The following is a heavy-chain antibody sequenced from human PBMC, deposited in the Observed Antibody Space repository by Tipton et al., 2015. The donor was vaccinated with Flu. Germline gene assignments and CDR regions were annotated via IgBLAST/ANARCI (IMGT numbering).Heavy chain of an antibody. V-gene: IGHV4-59*08. J-gene: IGHJ4*02. CDR2: IYYSGST. CDR3: AGRAPAGDFDY. CDR1: GGSISSYY. D-gene: IGHD5-24*01. Sequence: TLSLTCTVSGGSISSYYWSWIRQPPGKGLEWIGYIYYSGSTNYNPSLKSRVTISVDTSKNQFSLKLSSVTAADTAVYYCAGRAPAGDFDYWGQGTLVTVSS.